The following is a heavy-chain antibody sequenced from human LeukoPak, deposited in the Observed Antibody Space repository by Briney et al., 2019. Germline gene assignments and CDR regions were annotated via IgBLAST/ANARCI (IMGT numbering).Heavy chain of an antibody. V-gene: IGHV4-59*01. CDR1: GGSISSYY. CDR2: IYYSGST. D-gene: IGHD6-19*01. Sequence: NPSETLSLTCTVSGGSISSYYWSWIRQPPGKGLEWIGYIYYSGSTNYNPSLKSRVTISVDTSKNQFSLKLSSVTAADTAVYYCARVAVAGSFDYWGQGTLVTVSS. J-gene: IGHJ4*02. CDR3: ARVAVAGSFDY.